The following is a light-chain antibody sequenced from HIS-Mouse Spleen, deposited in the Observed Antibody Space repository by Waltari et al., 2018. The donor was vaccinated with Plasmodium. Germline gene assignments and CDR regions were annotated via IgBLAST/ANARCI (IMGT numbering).Light chain of an antibody. CDR1: QSVSSN. CDR2: GAS. J-gene: IGKJ3*01. V-gene: IGKV3-15*01. CDR3: QQYNNWSFT. Sequence: EIVMTQSPATLSVSPGESATLSCRASQSVSSNLAWYQQKPGQAPRLRIYGASPRATGIPARFSGSGSGTEFTLTVSSLQSEDFAVYYCQQYNNWSFTFGPGTKVDIK.